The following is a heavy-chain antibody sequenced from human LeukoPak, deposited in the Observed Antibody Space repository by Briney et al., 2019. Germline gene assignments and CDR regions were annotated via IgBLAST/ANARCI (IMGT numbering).Heavy chain of an antibody. Sequence: SVKVSCKASGGTFSSYAISWVRQAPGQGLEWMGRIIPILGIANYAQKFQGRVTITADKSTSTAYMELSSLRSEDTAVYYCARETAPYYFDYWGQGTLVTVSS. V-gene: IGHV1-69*04. CDR2: IIPILGIA. CDR1: GGTFSSYA. CDR3: ARETAPYYFDY. J-gene: IGHJ4*02.